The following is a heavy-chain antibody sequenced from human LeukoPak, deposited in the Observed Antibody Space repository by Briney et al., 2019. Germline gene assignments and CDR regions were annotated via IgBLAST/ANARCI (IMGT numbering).Heavy chain of an antibody. Sequence: GGSLRLSCAASGFTFSSYEMNWVRQAPGKGLEWVSYIRSSGSTIYYADSVKGRFTISRDNAKNSLYLQMNSLRAEDTAVYYCARTYYPCGDYEGPSWFDPWGQGTLVTVSS. CDR3: ARTYYPCGDYEGPSWFDP. D-gene: IGHD4-17*01. V-gene: IGHV3-48*03. J-gene: IGHJ5*02. CDR1: GFTFSSYE. CDR2: IRSSGSTI.